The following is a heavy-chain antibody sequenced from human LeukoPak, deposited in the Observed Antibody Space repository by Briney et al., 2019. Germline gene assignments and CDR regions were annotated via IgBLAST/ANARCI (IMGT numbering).Heavy chain of an antibody. CDR1: GFTFSSYS. CDR3: AGPRRDLLSAFEI. V-gene: IGHV3-48*01. J-gene: IGHJ3*02. Sequence: PGGTLRLSSAASGFTFSSYSMNSGRQAPGKGLGWVSYITSSSSIIYYADSVEGRFTISRDNAKNSLYLQMNSLRAEDTAVYYCAGPRRDLLSAFEIWGQGTMVTVSS. CDR2: ITSSSSII. D-gene: IGHD3-10*01.